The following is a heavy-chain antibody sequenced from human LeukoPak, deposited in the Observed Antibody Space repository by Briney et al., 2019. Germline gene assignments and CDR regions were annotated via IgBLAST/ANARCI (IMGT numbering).Heavy chain of an antibody. V-gene: IGHV3-23*01. CDR1: GFTFSSYA. CDR3: AKVGTMIVVVTNHYYFDY. J-gene: IGHJ4*02. CDR2: ISGSGGST. D-gene: IGHD3-22*01. Sequence: GGSLRLSCAASGFTFSSYAMSWVRQAPGKGLEWVSAISGSGGSTYYADSVKGRFTISRDNSKNTLYLQMNSLRAEDTAVYYCAKVGTMIVVVTNHYYFDYWGQGTLVTVSS.